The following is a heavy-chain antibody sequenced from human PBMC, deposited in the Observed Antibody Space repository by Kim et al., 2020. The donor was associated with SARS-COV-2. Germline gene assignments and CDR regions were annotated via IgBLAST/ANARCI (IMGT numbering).Heavy chain of an antibody. D-gene: IGHD1-26*01. CDR2: YI. Sequence: YIYYADSVKGRFTISRDNAKNSLYLQMNSLRAEDTAVYYCARERTTSLDYWGQGTLVTVSS. J-gene: IGHJ4*02. V-gene: IGHV3-21*01. CDR3: ARERTTSLDY.